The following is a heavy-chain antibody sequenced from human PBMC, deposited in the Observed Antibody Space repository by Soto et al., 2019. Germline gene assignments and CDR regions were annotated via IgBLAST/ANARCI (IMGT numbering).Heavy chain of an antibody. CDR1: GYTFTSYG. CDR2: ISAYNGNT. Sequence: SVKVSCKASGYTFTSYGISWVRQAPVQGLEWMGWISAYNGNTNYAQKLQGRVTMTTDTSTSTAYMELRSLRSDDTAVYYCARSTYCTNGVCYPHFQHWGQGTLVTVSS. V-gene: IGHV1-18*01. J-gene: IGHJ1*01. CDR3: ARSTYCTNGVCYPHFQH. D-gene: IGHD2-8*01.